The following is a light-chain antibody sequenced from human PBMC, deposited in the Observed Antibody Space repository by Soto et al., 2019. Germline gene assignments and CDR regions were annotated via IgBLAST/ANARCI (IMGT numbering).Light chain of an antibody. CDR3: QQYASTLWT. J-gene: IGKJ1*01. CDR1: QTVLYSSNNKNY. CDR2: WAS. V-gene: IGKV4-1*01. Sequence: DIVMTQSPDSLAVSLGERATINCKSSQTVLYSSNNKNYLAWYQQKPGQPPKLLISWASTRESGVPDRFSGSGSGTDLTLTISSLQAEDVAVYYCQQYASTLWTFGQGTKVEIK.